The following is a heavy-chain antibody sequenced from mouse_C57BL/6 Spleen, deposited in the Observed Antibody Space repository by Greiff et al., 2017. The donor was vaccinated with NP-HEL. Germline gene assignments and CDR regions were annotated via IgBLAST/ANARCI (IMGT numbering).Heavy chain of an antibody. J-gene: IGHJ1*03. D-gene: IGHD1-1*01. CDR1: GYTFTSYW. CDR2: IDPSDSET. V-gene: IGHV1-52*01. CDR3: ARRGDYYGSSSYFDV. Sequence: VQLQQSGAELVRPGSSVKLSCKASGYTFTSYWMHWVKQRPIQGLEWIGNIDPSDSETHYNQKFKDKATLTVDKSSSTAYMQLSSLTSEDSAVYYCARRGDYYGSSSYFDVWGTGTTVTVSS.